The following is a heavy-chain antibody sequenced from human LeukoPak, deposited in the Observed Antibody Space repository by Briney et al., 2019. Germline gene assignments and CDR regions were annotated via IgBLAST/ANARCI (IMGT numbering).Heavy chain of an antibody. V-gene: IGHV1-46*01. Sequence: ASVKVSCTASGYTITGYYMHWVRQAPGQGLEWMGIINPSGGSTSYAQKFQGRVTMTRDTSTSTVYMELSSLRSEDTAVYYCARDNYYDSSGYPSLDGMDVWGQGTTVTVSS. CDR3: ARDNYYDSSGYPSLDGMDV. J-gene: IGHJ6*02. CDR1: GYTITGYY. D-gene: IGHD3-22*01. CDR2: INPSGGST.